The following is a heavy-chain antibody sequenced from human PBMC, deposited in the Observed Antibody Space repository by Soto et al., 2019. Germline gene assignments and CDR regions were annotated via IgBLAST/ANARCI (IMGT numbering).Heavy chain of an antibody. CDR2: ISSSSSYI. D-gene: IGHD6-19*01. V-gene: IGHV3-21*01. Sequence: GGSLRLSCAASGFTFSSYSMNWVRQAPGKGLEWVSSISSSSSYIYYADSVKGRFTISRDNAKNSLYLQMNSLRAEDTAVYYCARTGIAVAGTDYWGQGTLVTVSS. CDR1: GFTFSSYS. CDR3: ARTGIAVAGTDY. J-gene: IGHJ4*02.